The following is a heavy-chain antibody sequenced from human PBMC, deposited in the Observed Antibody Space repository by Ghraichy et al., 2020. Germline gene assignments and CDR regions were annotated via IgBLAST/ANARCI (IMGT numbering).Heavy chain of an antibody. V-gene: IGHV3-21*01. J-gene: IGHJ6*01. CDR1: GFTFSSYS. D-gene: IGHD6-13*01. CDR3: AREYSSSWFAGGYYYGMEV. CDR2: ISSSSSSI. Sequence: GGSLRLSCAASGFTFSSYSMNWVRQAPGKGLEWVSYISSSSSSIYYADSVKGRFTISRDNAKNSLYLQMNSLRAEDTAVYYCAREYSSSWFAGGYYYGMEVWGQGTTVTVSS.